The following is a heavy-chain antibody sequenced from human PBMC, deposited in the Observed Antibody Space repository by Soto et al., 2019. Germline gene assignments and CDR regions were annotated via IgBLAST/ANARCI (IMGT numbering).Heavy chain of an antibody. CDR3: ARDMYYDFWSGYYVAGYMDV. Sequence: GGSLRLSCAGSGFTFSSYGMHWVRQAPGKGLEWVAVIWYDGSNKYYADSVKGRFTISRDNSKNTLYLQMNSLRAEDTAVYYCARDMYYDFWSGYYVAGYMDVWGKGTTVTVSS. V-gene: IGHV3-33*08. CDR1: GFTFSSYG. J-gene: IGHJ6*03. CDR2: IWYDGSNK. D-gene: IGHD3-3*01.